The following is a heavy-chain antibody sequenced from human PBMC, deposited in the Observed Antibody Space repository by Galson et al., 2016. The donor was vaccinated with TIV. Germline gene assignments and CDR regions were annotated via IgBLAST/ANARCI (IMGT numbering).Heavy chain of an antibody. D-gene: IGHD5-18*01. CDR2: IIPLFGTI. V-gene: IGHV1-69*13. CDR3: ASDRNTALDTYHQYYGMDV. CDR1: GGTFSTYV. J-gene: IGHJ6*02. Sequence: SVKVSCQASGGTFSTYVFNWVRLAPGQGLEWMGGIIPLFGTINYAQKFQGRVTITADESSTTVYMELNSLRSGDTAVYYCASDRNTALDTYHQYYGMDVWGQGTTVTVSS.